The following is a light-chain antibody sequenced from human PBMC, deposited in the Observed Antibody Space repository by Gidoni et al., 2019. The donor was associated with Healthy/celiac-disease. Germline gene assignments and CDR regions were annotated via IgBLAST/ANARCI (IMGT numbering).Light chain of an antibody. J-gene: IGKJ5*01. CDR2: DAS. CDR1: QSVSSY. Sequence: EIVLTQSPDTLSLSPGERATLSGMASQSVSSYLAWYQQKPGPAPRLLIYDASHRATGIPARFSGSVSGTDFSLTIRSLGPEDFAVYSCQQRRNWPRGITFGQGTRLEIK. CDR3: QQRRNWPRGIT. V-gene: IGKV3-11*01.